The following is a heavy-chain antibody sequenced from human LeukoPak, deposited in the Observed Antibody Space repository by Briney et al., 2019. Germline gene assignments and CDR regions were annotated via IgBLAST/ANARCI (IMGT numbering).Heavy chain of an antibody. D-gene: IGHD3-10*01. CDR3: ARDRYPGSYYGSGSNYNY. Sequence: ASVKVSCKASGYTFTGYYMHWVRQAPGQGLEWMGWINPNSGDTNYAQKFQGRVTMTRDTSISTAYMELSRLRSEDTAVYYWARDRYPGSYYGSGSNYNYWGQGTLVTVSS. V-gene: IGHV1-2*02. CDR1: GYTFTGYY. CDR2: INPNSGDT. J-gene: IGHJ4*02.